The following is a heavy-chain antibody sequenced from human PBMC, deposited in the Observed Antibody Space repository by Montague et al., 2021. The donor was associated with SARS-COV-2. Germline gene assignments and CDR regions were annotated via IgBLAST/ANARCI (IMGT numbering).Heavy chain of an antibody. CDR2: VYYSGST. D-gene: IGHD3-9*01. CDR1: GDSISPSY. Sequence: SETLSLTCTVSGDSISPSYCCWIRQPPGTGLEWIGYVYYSGSTNXNPSLTSQVTISGDTSKNKSPLTLSSVCPADTAVYYCARLLYQNDMYGFDVWGQGTTVTVSS. CDR3: ARLLYQNDMYGFDV. V-gene: IGHV4-59*01. J-gene: IGHJ6*02.